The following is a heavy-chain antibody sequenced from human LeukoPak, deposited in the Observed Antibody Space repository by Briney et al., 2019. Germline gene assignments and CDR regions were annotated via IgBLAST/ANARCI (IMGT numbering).Heavy chain of an antibody. V-gene: IGHV3-49*04. CDR3: TRVGVDSSGYQSDY. CDR1: GFTFGDYA. Sequence: GGSLRLSCTASGFTFGDYAMSWVRQAPGKGLEWVGFIRSKAYGGTREYAASVKGRFTISRDDSKSIAYLQMNSLKTEDTAVYYCTRVGVDSSGYQSDYWGQGTLVTVSS. D-gene: IGHD3-22*01. J-gene: IGHJ4*02. CDR2: IRSKAYGGTR.